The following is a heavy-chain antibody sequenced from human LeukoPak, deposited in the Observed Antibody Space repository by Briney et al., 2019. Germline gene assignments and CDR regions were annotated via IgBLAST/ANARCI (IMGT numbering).Heavy chain of an antibody. J-gene: IGHJ6*03. D-gene: IGHD3-10*01. Sequence: SETLSLTCAVYGGSFSGYYWSWIRQPPGKGLEWIGEINHGGSTNYNPSLKSRVTISVDTSKNQFSLKLSSVTAADTAVYYCARLYYYGSGSTRYYYYYYMDVWGKGTTVTVSS. V-gene: IGHV4-34*01. CDR2: INHGGST. CDR1: GGSFSGYY. CDR3: ARLYYYGSGSTRYYYYYYMDV.